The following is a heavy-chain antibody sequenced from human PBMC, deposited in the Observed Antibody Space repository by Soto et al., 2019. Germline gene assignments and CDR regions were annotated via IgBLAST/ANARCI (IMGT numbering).Heavy chain of an antibody. CDR1: GGSISSYY. CDR3: ARAVAGTQYYYYYYYMDV. D-gene: IGHD6-19*01. J-gene: IGHJ6*03. V-gene: IGHV4-59*01. Sequence: SETLSLTCTVSGGSISSYYWSWIRQPPGKGLEWIGYIYYSGSTNYNPSLKSRVTISVDTSKNQFSLKLSSVTAADTAVYYCARAVAGTQYYYYYYYMDVRGKGTTVTVSS. CDR2: IYYSGST.